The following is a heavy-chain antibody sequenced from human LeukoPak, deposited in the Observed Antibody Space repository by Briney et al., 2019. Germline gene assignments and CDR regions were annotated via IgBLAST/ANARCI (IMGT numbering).Heavy chain of an antibody. CDR3: ARIGYSSSSLDF. V-gene: IGHV3-7*01. CDR2: IKQDGSVK. D-gene: IGHD6-6*01. J-gene: IGHJ4*02. CDR1: GFTCSNYW. Sequence: GGSLRLSCAASGFTCSNYWMTWVRQAPGKGLEWLANIKQDGSVKYYVDSVKGRFTISRANAKNSVYLPMNSLRAEDTAVYYCARIGYSSSSLDFWGQGTLVPVSS.